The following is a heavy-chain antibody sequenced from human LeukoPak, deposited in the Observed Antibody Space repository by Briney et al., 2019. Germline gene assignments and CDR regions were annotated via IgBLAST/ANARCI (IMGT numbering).Heavy chain of an antibody. J-gene: IGHJ4*02. D-gene: IGHD2-2*01. V-gene: IGHV3-30*18. CDR1: GFTFSSYG. CDR3: AKESGYCSGTSCYAHLFDY. Sequence: GRSLRLSCAASGFTFSSYGMHWVRQAPGKGLEWVAVISYDGSNKYYADSVKGRFTISRDNSKNTLYLQMNSLRAEDTAVYYCAKESGYCSGTSCYAHLFDYWGQGTLVTVSS. CDR2: ISYDGSNK.